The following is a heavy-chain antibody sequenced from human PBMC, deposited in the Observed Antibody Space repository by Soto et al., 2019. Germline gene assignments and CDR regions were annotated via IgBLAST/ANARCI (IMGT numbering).Heavy chain of an antibody. CDR1: GFTFSSYA. Sequence: GGSLRLSCAASGFTFSSYAMSWVRQAPGKGLEWVSAISGSGGSTYYADSVKGRFTISRDNSKNTLYLQMNSLRAEDTAVYYCAKVIRAAAGPQPTYYYGMDVWGQGTTVTVSS. CDR3: AKVIRAAAGPQPTYYYGMDV. J-gene: IGHJ6*02. CDR2: ISGSGGST. D-gene: IGHD6-13*01. V-gene: IGHV3-23*01.